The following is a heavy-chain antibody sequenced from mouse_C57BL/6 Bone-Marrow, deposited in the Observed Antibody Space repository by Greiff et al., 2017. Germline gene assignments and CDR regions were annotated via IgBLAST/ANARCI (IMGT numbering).Heavy chain of an antibody. CDR1: GFTFSSYG. Sequence: EVNVVESGGDLVKPGGSLKLSCAASGFTFSSYGMSWVRQTPDKRLEWVATISSGGSYTYYPDSVKGRFTISRDNAKNPLYLQMSSLKAEDTAMYYCAKPWFAYWGQGTLVTVSA. CDR2: ISSGGSYT. J-gene: IGHJ3*01. CDR3: AKPWFAY. V-gene: IGHV5-6*01.